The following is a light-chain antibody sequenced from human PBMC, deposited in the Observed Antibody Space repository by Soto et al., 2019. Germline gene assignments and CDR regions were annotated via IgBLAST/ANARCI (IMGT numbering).Light chain of an antibody. CDR3: QQYYTIPRT. J-gene: IGKJ1*01. V-gene: IGKV4-1*01. CDR1: QTLLXSNGNNNKDY. CDR2: WAS. Sequence: LSQCKLSLPVTPGEPASLSCRSSQTLLXSNGNNNKDYLAWYQQKPGQPPKMLIHWASTRESGVPDRFSGSGSGTDFTLTISSLQAEDVAVYFCQQYYTIPRTFGQGTKVDIK.